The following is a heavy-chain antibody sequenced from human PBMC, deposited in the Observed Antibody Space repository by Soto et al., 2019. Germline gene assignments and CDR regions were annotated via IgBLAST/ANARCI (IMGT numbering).Heavy chain of an antibody. CDR3: ARRAYGDDNYYFDY. CDR2: IYHSGST. J-gene: IGHJ4*02. CDR1: GGSISSGGYS. D-gene: IGHD4-17*01. Sequence: PSETLSLTCAVSGGSISSGGYSWSWIRQPPGKGLEWIGYIYHSGSTYYNPSLKSRVTISVARPKNQFSLKLSSVTAADTPVYYCARRAYGDDNYYFDYGGQGPLV. V-gene: IGHV4-30-2*01.